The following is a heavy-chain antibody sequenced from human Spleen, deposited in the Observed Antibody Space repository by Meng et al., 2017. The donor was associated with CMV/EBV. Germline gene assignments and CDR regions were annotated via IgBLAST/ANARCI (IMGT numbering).Heavy chain of an antibody. CDR2: IRFDGSDE. V-gene: IGHV3-30*02. CDR3: ARGGTYRPAY. D-gene: IGHD5-12*01. Sequence: GESLKISCAVSGGIFRTYGMHWVRQAPGKGLERVSFIRFDGSDESYADSVKGRFTISRDNSQNTLYLHMNSLRPEDTAVYYCARGGTYRPAYWGQGTLVTVSS. CDR1: GGIFRTYG. J-gene: IGHJ4*02.